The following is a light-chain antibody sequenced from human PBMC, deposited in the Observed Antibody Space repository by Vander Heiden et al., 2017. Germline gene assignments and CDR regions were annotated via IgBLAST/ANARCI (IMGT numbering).Light chain of an antibody. CDR2: DAS. CDR3: QQDYSTPLT. J-gene: IGKJ3*01. V-gene: IGKV1-39*01. CDR1: QSISNY. Sequence: DIQMTQSPPSLSASVGDRVTITCRASQSISNYLNWYQQKPGKAPKLLIYDASSLLSGVPSRFSGSGSGTDFTLTISSLQTEDFATYYCQQDYSTPLTFGPGTKVDIK.